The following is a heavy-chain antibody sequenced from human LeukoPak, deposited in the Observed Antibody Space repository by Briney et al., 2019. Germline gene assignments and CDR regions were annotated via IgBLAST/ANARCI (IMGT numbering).Heavy chain of an antibody. Sequence: PGGSLRLSCAASGFTFSSYGMRWVRQAPGKGLEWVAVISYDGSNKYYADSVKGRFTISRDNSKNTLYLQMNSLRAEDTAVYYCAKVGLVYYGSGSATYFDYWGQGTLVTVSS. D-gene: IGHD3-10*01. CDR2: ISYDGSNK. CDR3: AKVGLVYYGSGSATYFDY. J-gene: IGHJ4*02. CDR1: GFTFSSYG. V-gene: IGHV3-30*18.